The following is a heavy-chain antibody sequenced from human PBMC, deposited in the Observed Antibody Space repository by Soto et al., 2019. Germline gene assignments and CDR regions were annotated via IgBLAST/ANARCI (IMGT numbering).Heavy chain of an antibody. J-gene: IGHJ6*02. CDR2: IDPSDSYT. CDR3: ATARPYYYYGMDV. CDR1: GYSFTSYW. Sequence: PGESLKISCKGSGYSFTSYWISWVRQMPGKGLEWMGRIDPSDSYTNYSPSFQGHVTISADKSISTAYLQWSSLKAPDTAMYYCATARPYYYYGMDVRGQGTTVTVSS. D-gene: IGHD6-25*01. V-gene: IGHV5-10-1*01.